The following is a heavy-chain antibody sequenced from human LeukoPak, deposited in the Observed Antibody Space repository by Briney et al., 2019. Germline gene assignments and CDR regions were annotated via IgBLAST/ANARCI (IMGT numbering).Heavy chain of an antibody. CDR1: GGTFSSYA. D-gene: IGHD3-3*01. J-gene: IGHJ6*02. V-gene: IGHV1-69*13. CDR3: ARELDFWSDSMDV. Sequence: SVKVSCKASGGTFSSYAISWVRQAPGQGLEWMGGIIPIFGTANYAQKFQGRVTITADESTSTAYMELSSLRSEDTAVYYCARELDFWSDSMDVWGQGTTVTVSS. CDR2: IIPIFGTA.